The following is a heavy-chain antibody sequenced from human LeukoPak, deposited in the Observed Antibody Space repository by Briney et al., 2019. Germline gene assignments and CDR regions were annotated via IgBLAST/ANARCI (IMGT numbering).Heavy chain of an antibody. CDR2: IYASGST. CDR1: GGSISSYY. V-gene: IGHV4-4*07. Sequence: SETLSLTCTVSGGSISSYYWSWIRQPAGKGLEWIGRIYASGSTNYNPSFKSRVTMSLDTSKNQFSLKLSSVTAADTAVYYCARGEPYYYYMDVWGKGTTVTISS. CDR3: ARGEPYYYYMDV. J-gene: IGHJ6*03.